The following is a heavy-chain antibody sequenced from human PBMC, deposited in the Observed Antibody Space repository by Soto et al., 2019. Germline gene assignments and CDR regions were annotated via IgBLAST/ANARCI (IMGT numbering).Heavy chain of an antibody. CDR3: ARVSPADYYGSGSYYNFYYYYYMDV. Sequence: GGSLRLSCAASGFTFSDHYMDWVRQAPGKGLEWVGRTRNKANSYTTEYAASGKGRFTISREDSKNSLYLQMNSLKTEDTAVYYCARVSPADYYGSGSYYNFYYYYYMDVWGKGTTVTVSS. CDR1: GFTFSDHY. V-gene: IGHV3-72*01. D-gene: IGHD3-10*01. CDR2: TRNKANSYTT. J-gene: IGHJ6*03.